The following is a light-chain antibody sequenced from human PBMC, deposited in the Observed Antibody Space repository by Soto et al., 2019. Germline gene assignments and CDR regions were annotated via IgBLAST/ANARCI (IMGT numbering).Light chain of an antibody. CDR2: DAS. CDR3: QQYDTYFRT. J-gene: IGKJ1*01. CDR1: HSISGT. Sequence: DIQMPQSPSTLSASVGDRVTITCRASHSISGTLAWYQQKPGKAPKLLIFDASSWERGVPSRFSGSGSGTEFALSSSSRQPDDFATYYCQQYDTYFRTCGQGTKVEIK. V-gene: IGKV1-5*01.